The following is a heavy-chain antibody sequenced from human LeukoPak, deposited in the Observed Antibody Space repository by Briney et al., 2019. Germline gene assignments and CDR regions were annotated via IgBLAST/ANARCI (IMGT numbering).Heavy chain of an antibody. D-gene: IGHD6-19*01. Sequence: SETLSLTCTVSGGSISSGGYYWSWIRQHPGKGLEWIGYIYYSGSTYYNPSLKSRVTISVDTSKNQFSLKLSSVTAADTAVYYCATSSSGWYFFYWGQGTLVTVSS. CDR2: IYYSGST. V-gene: IGHV4-31*03. CDR1: GGSISSGGYY. CDR3: ATSSSGWYFFY. J-gene: IGHJ4*02.